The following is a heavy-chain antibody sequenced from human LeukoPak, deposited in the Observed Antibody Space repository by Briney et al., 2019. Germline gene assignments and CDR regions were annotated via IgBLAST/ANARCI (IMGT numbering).Heavy chain of an antibody. J-gene: IGHJ4*02. V-gene: IGHV3-74*03. CDR3: AKDIHYDSSGYVFDY. Sequence: GGSLRLSCAASGFTFRSYWMHWVRQAPGKGLVWVSRLDSDGSSTKYADSVKGRFTISRDNAKNSLYLQMNSLRAEDTALYYCAKDIHYDSSGYVFDYWGQGTLVTVSS. D-gene: IGHD3-22*01. CDR2: LDSDGSST. CDR1: GFTFRSYW.